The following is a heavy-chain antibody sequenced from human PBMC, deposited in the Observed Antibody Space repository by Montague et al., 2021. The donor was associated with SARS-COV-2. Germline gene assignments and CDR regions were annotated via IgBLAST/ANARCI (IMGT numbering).Heavy chain of an antibody. J-gene: IGHJ6*02. V-gene: IGHV4-34*01. CDR1: GGSFSAYY. CDR3: AKVRYYGSGTSLGLDD. Sequence: SETLSLTCAVYGGSFSAYYWSCFLQPPGKGLQWIGEINHSASTNYNPSLMSRVNIPVDTSKNQLSLQLISATAAATAVYYCAKVRYYGSGTSLGLDDWGQGTTVTVSS. CDR2: INHSAST. D-gene: IGHD3-10*01.